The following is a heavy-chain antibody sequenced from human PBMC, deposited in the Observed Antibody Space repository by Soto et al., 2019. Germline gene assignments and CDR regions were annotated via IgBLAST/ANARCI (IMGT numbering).Heavy chain of an antibody. Sequence: ASVKVSCKASGYTFTSYGISWVRQAPGQGLEWMGWISAYNGNTNYAQKLQGRVTMTTDTSTSTAYMELRSLRSDDTAVYYCARDRGIRYDSSGYARWFDPWGQGTLVTVSS. CDR3: ARDRGIRYDSSGYARWFDP. D-gene: IGHD3-22*01. CDR2: ISAYNGNT. CDR1: GYTFTSYG. V-gene: IGHV1-18*01. J-gene: IGHJ5*02.